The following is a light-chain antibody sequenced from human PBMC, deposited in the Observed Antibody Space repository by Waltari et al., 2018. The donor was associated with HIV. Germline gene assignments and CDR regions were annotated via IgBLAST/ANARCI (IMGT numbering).Light chain of an antibody. CDR3: QGWAGTSDHPGAV. CDR1: NIGTKS. J-gene: IGLJ2*01. Sequence: SYVLTQPPSVSVAPGRTASIPCGGNNIGTKSVHWFQQKPCQAPVLVIGYDRDRPSGIPERFYGSNSGNTATLTISKVEAGDEADYYWQGWAGTSDHPGAVFGGGTKVTVL. V-gene: IGLV3-21*04. CDR2: YDR.